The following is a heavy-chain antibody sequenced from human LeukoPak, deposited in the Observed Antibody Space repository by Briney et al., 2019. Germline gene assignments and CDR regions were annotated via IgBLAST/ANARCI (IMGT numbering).Heavy chain of an antibody. J-gene: IGHJ6*02. CDR3: AKSLGVRPGYYYYGMDI. CDR1: GFTFSSYG. Sequence: GGSLRLSCAASGFTFSSYGMHWVRQAPGKGLEWVAVISYDGSNKYYADSVKGRFTISRDNSKNTLYLQMNSLRAEDTAVYYCAKSLGVRPGYYYYGMDIWGQGTTVTVSS. CDR2: ISYDGSNK. V-gene: IGHV3-30*18. D-gene: IGHD3-10*01.